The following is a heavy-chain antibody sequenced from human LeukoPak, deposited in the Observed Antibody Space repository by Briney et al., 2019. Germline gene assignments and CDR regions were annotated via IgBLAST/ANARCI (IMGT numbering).Heavy chain of an antibody. Sequence: PGGSLRLSCAASGFTFRNYDMHWARHAAGKGLEWVSAIATADDRSYAVSGKGRFTISRDNAKNSLSLQMNNLTVGDAAVYFCARGGSLYDASYYYYLDVWGTGTRVTVSS. V-gene: IGHV3-13*01. CDR3: ARGGSLYDASYYYYLDV. CDR1: GFTFRNYD. D-gene: IGHD2/OR15-2a*01. J-gene: IGHJ6*03. CDR2: IATADDR.